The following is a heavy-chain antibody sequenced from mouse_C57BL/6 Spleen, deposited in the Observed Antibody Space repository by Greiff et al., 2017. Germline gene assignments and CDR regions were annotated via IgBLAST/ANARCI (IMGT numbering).Heavy chain of an antibody. Sequence: EVKLEESGGGLVQPGGSMKLSCAASGFTFSDAWMDWVRQSPEKGLAWVAEIRNKANNHATYYAKSVKGRFTISRDDSKSSVYLQMNSLRAEDTGIYYCRATTVVATPRGLYYFDYWGQGTTLTVSS. CDR2: IRNKANNHAT. CDR3: RATTVVATPRGLYYFDY. CDR1: GFTFSDAW. J-gene: IGHJ2*01. V-gene: IGHV6-6*01. D-gene: IGHD1-1*01.